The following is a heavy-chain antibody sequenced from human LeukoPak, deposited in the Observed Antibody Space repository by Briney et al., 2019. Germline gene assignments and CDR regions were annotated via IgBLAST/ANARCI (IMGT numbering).Heavy chain of an antibody. J-gene: IGHJ4*02. CDR1: GGTFSSYA. CDR2: ISAYNGNT. D-gene: IGHD3-9*01. V-gene: IGHV1-8*03. CDR3: ARGGGEYFDWLVDY. Sequence: ASVKVSCKASGGTFSSYAITWVRQAPGQGLEWMGWISAYNGNTNYAQKFQGRVTITRNTSISTAYMELSSLRSEDTAVYYCARGGGEYFDWLVDYWGQGTLVTVSS.